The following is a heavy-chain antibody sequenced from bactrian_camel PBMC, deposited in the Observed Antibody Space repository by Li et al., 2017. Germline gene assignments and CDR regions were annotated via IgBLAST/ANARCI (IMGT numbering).Heavy chain of an antibody. D-gene: IGHD2*01. Sequence: DVQLVESGGGVVHPGTSLRLSCQASGFAFSSYGMSWVRQAPGKGLEWVSSINSGGEATSYGRFTISRDNATNTVYLQMNSLKPEDTAVYYCVSLVGRPLVHQGTQVTVS. V-gene: IGHV3S40*01. CDR2: INSGGEAT. J-gene: IGHJ4*01. CDR1: GFAFSSYG.